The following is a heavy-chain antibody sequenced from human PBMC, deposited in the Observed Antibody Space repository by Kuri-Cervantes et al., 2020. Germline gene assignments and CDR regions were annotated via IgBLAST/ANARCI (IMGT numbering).Heavy chain of an antibody. Sequence: LSLTCAASGFTFSNYAMNWVRQAPGKGLEWVSAISAGGDATLFADSVKGRFTISRDNSKNTVYMQMDSLRAEDTAMYYCARYQGDCSANCRYLDYRGQGTLVTVSS. J-gene: IGHJ4*02. D-gene: IGHD2-2*01. V-gene: IGHV3-23*01. CDR1: GFTFSNYA. CDR2: ISAGGDAT. CDR3: ARYQGDCSANCRYLDY.